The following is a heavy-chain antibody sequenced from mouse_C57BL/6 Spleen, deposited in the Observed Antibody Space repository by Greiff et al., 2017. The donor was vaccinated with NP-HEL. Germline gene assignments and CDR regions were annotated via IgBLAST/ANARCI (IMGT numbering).Heavy chain of an antibody. J-gene: IGHJ2*01. CDR3: ARESPNLYYFDY. CDR1: GYTFTSYW. D-gene: IGHD4-1*01. CDR2: INPRNGGT. Sequence: QVQLQQPGTELVKPGASVKLSCKASGYTFTSYWMHWVKQRPGQGLEWIGNINPRNGGTNYNEKFKSKATLTVDKSSSTAYMQLSSLTSEDSAVYYCARESPNLYYFDYWGQGTTLTVSS. V-gene: IGHV1-53*01.